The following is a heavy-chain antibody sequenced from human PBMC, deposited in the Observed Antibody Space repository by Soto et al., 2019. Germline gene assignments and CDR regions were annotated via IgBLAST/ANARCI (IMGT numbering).Heavy chain of an antibody. J-gene: IGHJ6*02. CDR1: GGSISSSSYY. V-gene: IGHV4-39*01. Sequence: QLQLQESGPGLVKPSETLSLTCTVSGGSISSSSYYWGWIRQPPGKGLEWIGSIYYSGSTYYNPSLKRRVTMSVDTSKNQFSLKLSSVTAADTAVYYCRVWDGDASFYYYYGMDVWGQGTTVTVSS. D-gene: IGHD4-17*01. CDR3: RVWDGDASFYYYYGMDV. CDR2: IYYSGST.